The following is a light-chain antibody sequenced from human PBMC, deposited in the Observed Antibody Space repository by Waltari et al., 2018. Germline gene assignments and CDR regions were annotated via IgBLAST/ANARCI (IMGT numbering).Light chain of an antibody. J-gene: IGKJ5*01. CDR2: DAS. V-gene: IGKV3-11*01. Sequence: PGERATLSCRASQRVSNSLAWYRQKPGQAPSLLIYDASTRAAGIPGRFSGSGSGTDFTLTISSLEPEDFAVYYCQLRTGWPMTFGQGTRLEIK. CDR3: QLRTGWPMT. CDR1: QRVSNS.